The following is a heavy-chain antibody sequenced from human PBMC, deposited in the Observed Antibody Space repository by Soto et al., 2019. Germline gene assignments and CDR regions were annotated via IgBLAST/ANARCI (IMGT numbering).Heavy chain of an antibody. Sequence: PGASLKISCKGSGYSFPSSWIGWVRQMPGKGLEWMGIIYPSDSDTRYSPSFRGQVTISADKSISTAYLQWSSLKASDTAMYYCARPGSSDYWGQGTLVTSPQ. V-gene: IGHV5-51*01. D-gene: IGHD2-2*01. CDR3: ARPGSSDY. CDR2: IYPSDSDT. CDR1: GYSFPSSW. J-gene: IGHJ4*02.